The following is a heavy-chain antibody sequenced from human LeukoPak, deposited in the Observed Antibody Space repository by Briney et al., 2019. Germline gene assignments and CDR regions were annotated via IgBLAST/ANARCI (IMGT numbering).Heavy chain of an antibody. CDR1: GFTFSDYD. V-gene: IGHV3-48*01. J-gene: IGHJ5*02. CDR3: ARGPPLFDP. Sequence: GGSLRLSCAASGFTFSDYDMNWVRQAPGKGLEWVSYISISSSSKYYADSVKGRFTISRDNAKNSLYLQMNSLGAEDTAVYYCARGPPLFDPWGQGTLVTVSS. CDR2: ISISSSSK.